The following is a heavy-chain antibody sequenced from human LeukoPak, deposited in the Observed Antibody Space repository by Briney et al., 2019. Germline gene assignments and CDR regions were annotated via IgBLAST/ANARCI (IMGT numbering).Heavy chain of an antibody. J-gene: IGHJ4*02. D-gene: IGHD3-22*01. Sequence: KTSETLFLTCTVSADSISSPYYWGWIRQPPGKGLEWIGSIYHSGSSYYNPSLKSRVNISVDTSKNQFFLELSSVTAADTAIYYCAREHYCDSTAYLHWGQGTLVTVSS. CDR1: ADSISSPYY. CDR3: AREHYCDSTAYLH. CDR2: IYHSGSS. V-gene: IGHV4-38-2*02.